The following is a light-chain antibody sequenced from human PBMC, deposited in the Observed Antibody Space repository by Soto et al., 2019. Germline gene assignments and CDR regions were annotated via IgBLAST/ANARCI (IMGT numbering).Light chain of an antibody. CDR3: MQALQIRYP. Sequence: DIVMTQSPLSLPVTPGEPASISCRSSQSLLHSNGYNYLDWYLQKPGQSPQLLIYLGSNRASGVPDRFSGSGSGTDFTLKISRVEAEDVGVYYCMQALQIRYPFGQGNKLEIK. CDR2: LGS. V-gene: IGKV2-28*01. J-gene: IGKJ2*01. CDR1: QSLLHSNGYNY.